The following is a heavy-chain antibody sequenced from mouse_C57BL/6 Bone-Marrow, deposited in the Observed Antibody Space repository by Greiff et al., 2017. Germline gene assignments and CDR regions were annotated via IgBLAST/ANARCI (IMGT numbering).Heavy chain of an antibody. J-gene: IGHJ3*01. CDR3: ARGGWLLRGFAY. CDR1: GYTFTSYW. CDR2: IYPSDSET. D-gene: IGHD2-3*01. V-gene: IGHV1-61*01. Sequence: QVQLQQSGAELVRPGSSVKLSCKASGYTFTSYWMDWVKQRPGQGLEWIGNIYPSDSETHYNQKFKDKATLTVDKSSSTAYMQLSSLTSEDSAVYYCARGGWLLRGFAYWGQGTLVTVSA.